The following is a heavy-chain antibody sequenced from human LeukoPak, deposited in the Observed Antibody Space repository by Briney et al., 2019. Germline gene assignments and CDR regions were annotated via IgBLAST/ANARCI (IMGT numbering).Heavy chain of an antibody. CDR2: IKQDGSEK. CDR3: AREGSYPAYYYYGMDV. CDR1: GFTFSSYW. J-gene: IGHJ6*02. V-gene: IGHV3-7*03. Sequence: GGSLRLSCAASGFTFSSYWMSWVRQAPGKGLEWVANIKQDGSEKYYVDSVKGRFTISRDNAKSSLYLQMNSLRAEDTAVYYCAREGSYPAYYYYGMDVWGQGTTVTVSS.